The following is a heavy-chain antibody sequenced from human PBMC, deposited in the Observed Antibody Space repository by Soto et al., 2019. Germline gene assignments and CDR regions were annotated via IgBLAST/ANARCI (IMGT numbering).Heavy chain of an antibody. CDR2: ISAYNGNT. V-gene: IGHV1-18*04. J-gene: IGHJ6*02. D-gene: IGHD2-2*02. Sequence: GASVKVSCKASGYTFTSYGISWVRQAPGQGLEWMGWISAYNGNTNYAQKLQGRVTMTTDTSTSTAYMELRSLRSDDTAVYYCARVEGYCSSTSCYRRMLYYYGMDVWGQGTTVTVSS. CDR1: GYTFTSYG. CDR3: ARVEGYCSSTSCYRRMLYYYGMDV.